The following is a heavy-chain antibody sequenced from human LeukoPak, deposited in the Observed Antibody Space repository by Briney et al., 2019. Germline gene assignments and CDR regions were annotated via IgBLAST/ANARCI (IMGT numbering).Heavy chain of an antibody. CDR2: INPNSGGT. CDR3: ARSGSGSYRWFDP. CDR1: GYTFTGYY. J-gene: IGHJ5*02. D-gene: IGHD3-10*01. Sequence: ASVKVSCKASGYTFTGYYIHRVRQAPGQGLEWMGWINPNSGGTNYAQKFQGRVTMTRDTSISTAYMELSRLRSDDTAVYYCARSGSGSYRWFDPWGQGTLVTVSS. V-gene: IGHV1-2*02.